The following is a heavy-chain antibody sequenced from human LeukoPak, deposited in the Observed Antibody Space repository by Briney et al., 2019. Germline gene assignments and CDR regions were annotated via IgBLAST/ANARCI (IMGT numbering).Heavy chain of an antibody. J-gene: IGHJ5*02. V-gene: IGHV3-74*01. CDR2: INNDGNQKSEGRDT. D-gene: IGHD3-10*01. CDR1: GFTLSNYW. CDR3: TRDLDGLGSYHWFDR. Sequence: WGTLRFYCAASGFTLSNYWMVHQVRQVRRKGLQWISPINNDGNQKSEGRDTGYADSVKGRFTISTDNGKNTLYQQMDSLRAEDTAVYYCTRDLDGLGSYHWFDRWGQGTLVTVSS.